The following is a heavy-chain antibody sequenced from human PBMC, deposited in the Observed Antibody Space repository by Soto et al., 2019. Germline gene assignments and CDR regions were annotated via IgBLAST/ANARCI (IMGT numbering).Heavy chain of an antibody. Sequence: SVKVSCKASGGTFSSSAVQWVRQARGQRLEWIGWIVVGSGNTNYAQKFQERVTITRDMSTSTAYMELSSLRSEDTAVYYCAADFRYCSGGSCYEDDYWGQGTLVTVSS. D-gene: IGHD2-15*01. CDR3: AADFRYCSGGSCYEDDY. CDR1: GGTFSSSA. V-gene: IGHV1-58*01. CDR2: IVVGSGNT. J-gene: IGHJ4*02.